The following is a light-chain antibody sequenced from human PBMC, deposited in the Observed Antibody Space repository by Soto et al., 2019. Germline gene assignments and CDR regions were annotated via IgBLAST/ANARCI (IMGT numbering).Light chain of an antibody. CDR2: KAS. CDR1: QSISSY. Sequence: DIQITQAPSTLSASVGDRVTITCRASQSISSYLNWYQQKPGKAPKLLIYKASSLESGVPSRFSGSGSGTEFTLTISSLQPDDLATYYCQQYNSYPWTFGQGTKVDIK. CDR3: QQYNSYPWT. J-gene: IGKJ1*01. V-gene: IGKV1-5*03.